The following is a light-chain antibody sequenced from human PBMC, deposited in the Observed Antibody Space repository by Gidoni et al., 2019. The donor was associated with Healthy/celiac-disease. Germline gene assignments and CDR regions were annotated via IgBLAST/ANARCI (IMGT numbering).Light chain of an antibody. CDR2: SNN. V-gene: IGLV1-44*01. CDR3: AAWDDSLNGRYV. Sequence: QSVLTQPPSASGTPVQRVTISCSGSSSNIGSNTVNWYQQLPGTAPKLLIYSNNQRPSGVPDRFSGSKSGTSASLAISGLQSEDEADYYCAAWDDSLNGRYVFGTGTKVTVL. J-gene: IGLJ1*01. CDR1: SSNIGSNT.